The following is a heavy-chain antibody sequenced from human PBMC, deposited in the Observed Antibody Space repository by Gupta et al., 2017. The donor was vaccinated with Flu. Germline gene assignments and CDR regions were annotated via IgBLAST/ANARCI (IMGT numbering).Heavy chain of an antibody. J-gene: IGHJ4*02. Sequence: EVQLVESGGGLVQPGGSLRLSCAASGFLFRNYEMNWVRQVPEKGLEWVSYLSTSGSAIYSADSVKGRFTISRDNAKNTLYPKMNSLRAEDTALYFGARGLRSGWGVDYWGQGTLVTVSS. CDR2: LSTSGSAI. V-gene: IGHV3-48*03. D-gene: IGHD6-19*01. CDR3: ARGLRSGWGVDY. CDR1: GFLFRNYE.